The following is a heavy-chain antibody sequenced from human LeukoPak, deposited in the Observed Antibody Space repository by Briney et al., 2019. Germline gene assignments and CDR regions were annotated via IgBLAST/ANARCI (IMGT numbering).Heavy chain of an antibody. CDR1: GYTFTSYG. Sequence: ASVKVSCKASGYTFTSYGISWVRQAPGQGLEWMGWISAYNGHTNYAQKLQDRVTMTTDTSTSTAYMELRSLRSDDTAVYYCARDSPPSWYFDLWGRGTLVTVSS. CDR2: ISAYNGHT. J-gene: IGHJ2*01. V-gene: IGHV1-18*01. CDR3: ARDSPPSWYFDL.